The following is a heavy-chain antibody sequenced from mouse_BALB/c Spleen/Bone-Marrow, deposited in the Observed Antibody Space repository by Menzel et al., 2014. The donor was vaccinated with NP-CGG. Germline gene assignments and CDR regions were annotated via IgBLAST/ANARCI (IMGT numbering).Heavy chain of an antibody. Sequence: VKLMESGAERAKPGASVKMSCKASGYTFTSYWMYWIKPRPGQGLEWIGYINPSTGYTEYNQKFKDKATLTADKSSNTAYTQLSSLTSEDSAVYYCARKGYGNYHYYTMDYWGQGTSVTVSS. J-gene: IGHJ4*01. CDR3: ARKGYGNYHYYTMDY. CDR2: INPSTGYT. D-gene: IGHD2-1*01. CDR1: GYTFTSYW. V-gene: IGHV1-7*01.